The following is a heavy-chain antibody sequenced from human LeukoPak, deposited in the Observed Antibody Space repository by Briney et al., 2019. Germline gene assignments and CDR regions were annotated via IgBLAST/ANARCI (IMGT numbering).Heavy chain of an antibody. CDR3: ARDWFHAIDY. V-gene: IGHV3-30*02. D-gene: IGHD2/OR15-2a*01. J-gene: IGHJ4*02. Sequence: PGGSLRLSCAASAFTFSSYGMHWVRQAPGKGLEWVAFIRYDGNNKYYADSVKGRFTISRDNSKNTLYLQMNSLRAEDTAVYYCARDWFHAIDYWGQGTLVTVSS. CDR2: IRYDGNNK. CDR1: AFTFSSYG.